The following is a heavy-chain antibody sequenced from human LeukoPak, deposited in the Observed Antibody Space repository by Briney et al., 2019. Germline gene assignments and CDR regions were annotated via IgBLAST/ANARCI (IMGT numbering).Heavy chain of an antibody. CDR2: INSDGSST. Sequence: PGGSLRLSCAASGFTFSSYWMHWVRQAPGKGLVWVSRINSDGSSTSYADSVKGRFTISRDNAKNTLYLQMNSLRAEDTAVYYCASEDQARVSGAFDIWGQGTMVTVSS. V-gene: IGHV3-74*01. CDR1: GFTFSSYW. J-gene: IGHJ3*02. CDR3: ASEDQARVSGAFDI.